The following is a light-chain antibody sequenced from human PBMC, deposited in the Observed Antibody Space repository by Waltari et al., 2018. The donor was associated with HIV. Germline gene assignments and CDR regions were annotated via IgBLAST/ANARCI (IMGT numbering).Light chain of an antibody. CDR3: ATWDDSLDGPM. J-gene: IGLJ3*02. Sequence: QSVLTQPPSASGTPGQRVTISCSGSISDIGSNTVNWYQQPPGTDPKLRIYSNDERPAGFPDLFSCSRSGHSASLAISGLRSEDEADYYFATWDDSLDGPMFGGGTKLTVL. V-gene: IGLV1-44*01. CDR1: ISDIGSNT. CDR2: SND.